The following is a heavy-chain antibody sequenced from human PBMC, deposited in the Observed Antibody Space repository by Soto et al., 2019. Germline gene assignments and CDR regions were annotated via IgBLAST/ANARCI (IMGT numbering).Heavy chain of an antibody. V-gene: IGHV1-69*01. CDR1: GGTFSSYA. Sequence: QVQLVQSGAEVKKPGSSVKVSCKASGGTFSSYAISWVRQAPGQGLEWMGGIIPIFGTANYAQKIQGRVTITADESTSTAYMEVSSLRSEDTAVYYCARDIVVVPAPRYGMDVWGQGTTVTVSS. D-gene: IGHD2-2*01. CDR2: IIPIFGTA. CDR3: ARDIVVVPAPRYGMDV. J-gene: IGHJ6*02.